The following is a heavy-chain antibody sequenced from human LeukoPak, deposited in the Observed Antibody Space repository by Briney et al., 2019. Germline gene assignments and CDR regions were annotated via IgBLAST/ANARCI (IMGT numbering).Heavy chain of an antibody. CDR3: ARRFRGYSNVFFDY. Sequence: SQTLSLTCTVSGGSISSGGYYWSWIRQTPGKGLEWIGEISPGGSTNYNPSLKSRVTISVDTSKNQFSLKLSSVTAADTAVYYCARRFRGYSNVFFDYWGQGTLVTVSS. CDR2: ISPGGST. J-gene: IGHJ4*02. CDR1: GGSISSGGYY. D-gene: IGHD3-22*01. V-gene: IGHV4-30-2*01.